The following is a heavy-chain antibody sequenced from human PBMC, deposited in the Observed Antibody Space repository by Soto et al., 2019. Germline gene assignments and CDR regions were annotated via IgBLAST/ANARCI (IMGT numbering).Heavy chain of an antibody. D-gene: IGHD6-19*01. CDR3: ARGPVPPNHNRGPLSGWYWFDP. Sequence: PSQTLSLTCAISRDSVSGNSAAWNWIRQSPSRGLEWLGRTYYRSKWYNDYAVSVKSRITINPDTSKNQFSLQLNSVTPEDTAVYYCARGPVPPNHNRGPLSGWYWFDPWGQGTLVTVSS. CDR2: TYYRSKWYN. CDR1: RDSVSGNSAA. J-gene: IGHJ5*02. V-gene: IGHV6-1*01.